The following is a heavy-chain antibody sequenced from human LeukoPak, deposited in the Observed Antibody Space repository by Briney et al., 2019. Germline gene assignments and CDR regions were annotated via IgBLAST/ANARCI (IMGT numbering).Heavy chain of an antibody. CDR1: GFTFSNYW. J-gene: IGHJ4*02. V-gene: IGHV3-7*01. Sequence: GGPLRLSCAASGFTFSNYWMSWVRQAPGKGLEWVGNINQDGSEKYYVDSMKGRFTISRDNAKNSLYLQMNSLRAEDTAVYYCARERASESYYKAPPFDYCGQGTLVTVAS. D-gene: IGHD3-10*01. CDR2: INQDGSEK. CDR3: ARERASESYYKAPPFDY.